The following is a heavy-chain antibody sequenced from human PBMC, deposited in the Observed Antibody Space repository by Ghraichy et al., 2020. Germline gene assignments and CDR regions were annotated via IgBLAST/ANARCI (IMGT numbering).Heavy chain of an antibody. Sequence: GSLRLSCAVYGGSFSGYYWSWIRQSPGKGVEWIGEINDRGSTNYNPSLESRVIMSADRSKSQFSLKLTSVTAADTAVYYCGRHITGNRAFDVWGQGTMFTVS. CDR1: GGSFSGYY. D-gene: IGHD1-20*01. J-gene: IGHJ3*01. CDR3: GRHITGNRAFDV. CDR2: INDRGST. V-gene: IGHV4-34*01.